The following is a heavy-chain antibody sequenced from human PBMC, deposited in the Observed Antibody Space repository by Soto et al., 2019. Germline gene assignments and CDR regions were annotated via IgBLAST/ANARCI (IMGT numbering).Heavy chain of an antibody. CDR3: ARADYYGSGRFDY. J-gene: IGHJ4*02. D-gene: IGHD3-10*01. Sequence: PAETLSLTCTVSGGSISSGDYYWSWIRQPPGKGLEWIGYIYYSGSTYYNPSLKSRVTISVDTSKNQFSLKLSSVTAADTAVYYCARADYYGSGRFDYWGQGTLVTVSS. V-gene: IGHV4-30-4*01. CDR1: GGSISSGDYY. CDR2: IYYSGST.